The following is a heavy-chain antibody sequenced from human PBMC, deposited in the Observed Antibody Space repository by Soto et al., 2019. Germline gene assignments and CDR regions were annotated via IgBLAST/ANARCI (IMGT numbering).Heavy chain of an antibody. D-gene: IGHD2-8*01. V-gene: IGHV3-23*01. Sequence: GSLRLSCVASGLTFSRHAMSWARQAPRKGLEWVSTINPDGANTHYADSVQGRFIISRDNSRNTVDLYMNSLRADDTAIYFCVSWVSDNFDYWGQGTVVTVSS. CDR3: VSWVSDNFDY. CDR1: GLTFSRHA. CDR2: INPDGANT. J-gene: IGHJ4*02.